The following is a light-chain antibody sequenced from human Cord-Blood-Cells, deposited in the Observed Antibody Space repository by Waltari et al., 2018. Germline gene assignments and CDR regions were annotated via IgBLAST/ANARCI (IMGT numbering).Light chain of an antibody. Sequence: DIQMTQSPSSLSASVGDRVTITCRASQSISSYLNWYQQKPGKAPKLLIYAASRLQTAVPSRFSGSGSETDFTLTIISLQPEDYATYYCQQSYSTPYTFGQGTKLEIK. J-gene: IGKJ2*01. V-gene: IGKV1-39*01. CDR3: QQSYSTPYT. CDR1: QSISSY. CDR2: AAS.